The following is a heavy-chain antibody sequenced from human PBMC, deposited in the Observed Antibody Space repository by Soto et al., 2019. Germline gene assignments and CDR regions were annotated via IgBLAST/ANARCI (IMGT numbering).Heavy chain of an antibody. V-gene: IGHV3-21*01. CDR2: ISRSSSYI. CDR1: GFTLSTYS. CDR3: ARDVGPYYGLGNTTS. J-gene: IGHJ4*02. D-gene: IGHD3-10*01. Sequence: EVQLVESGGGLVKPGGSLRLSCAASGFTLSTYSMNWVRQAPGKGLEWVSTISRSSSYISYIDSVKGRFTISRDNAKNSLYLQMNSLRAEDTAVYYCARDVGPYYGLGNTTSWGQGTLVTVSS.